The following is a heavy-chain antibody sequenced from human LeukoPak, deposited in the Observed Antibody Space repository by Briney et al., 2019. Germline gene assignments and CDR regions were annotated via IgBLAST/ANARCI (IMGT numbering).Heavy chain of an antibody. V-gene: IGHV3-23*01. CDR3: TKDVVSNSKAFDY. Sequence: PGGSLRLSCAASGFTFSSYTMRWVRQTPGKGLEWVSSISGSGDSTYYADSVKGRFTTSRDNSQSTLYLEVNSLRADDTAVYYCTKDVVSNSKAFDYWGQGTLVTVSS. CDR2: ISGSGDST. J-gene: IGHJ4*02. CDR1: GFTFSSYT. D-gene: IGHD2-8*01.